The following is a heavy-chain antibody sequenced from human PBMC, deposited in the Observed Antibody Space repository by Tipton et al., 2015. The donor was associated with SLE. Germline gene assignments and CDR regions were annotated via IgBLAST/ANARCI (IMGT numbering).Heavy chain of an antibody. CDR2: VYHTGST. J-gene: IGHJ5*02. V-gene: IGHV4-59*07. CDR1: GASINSYY. D-gene: IGHD3-10*01. CDR3: ARFYYVSGYNWFDP. Sequence: TLSLTCTVSGASINSYYWSWIRQPPGKGPEWIGYVYHTGSTDYNPSLKSRATIPVDMSKTHFSLKLTSVTAADTAIYYCARFYYVSGYNWFDPWGQGTLVTVSS.